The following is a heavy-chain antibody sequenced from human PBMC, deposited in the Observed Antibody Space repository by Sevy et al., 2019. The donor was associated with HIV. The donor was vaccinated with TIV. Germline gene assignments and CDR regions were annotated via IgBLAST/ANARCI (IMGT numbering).Heavy chain of an antibody. D-gene: IGHD2-21*01. CDR1: GFSYSSYG. Sequence: GESLKISCAASGFSYSSYGMHWVRQAPGKGLEWVAYIQYDGSNKDYADSVKGRFTISRDNSKTTLDLQRNSLGVEETAVYYCVKEGGGEGGDHWGQGTLVTVSS. CDR2: IQYDGSNK. CDR3: VKEGGGEGGDH. V-gene: IGHV3-30*02. J-gene: IGHJ4*02.